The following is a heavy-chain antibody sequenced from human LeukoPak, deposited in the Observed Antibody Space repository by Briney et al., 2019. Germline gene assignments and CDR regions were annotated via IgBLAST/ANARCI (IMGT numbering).Heavy chain of an antibody. J-gene: IGHJ1*01. D-gene: IGHD5/OR15-5a*01. CDR1: GGSISSGSYY. V-gene: IGHV4-61*02. CDR2: LNTSGST. Sequence: SQTLSLTCTVSGGSISSGSYYWSWIRQPAGKGLEWIGRLNTSGSTNHNPSLESRVTISVDTSKNQFSLKLTSVTAADTAVYYCARDNARGGSFSDYLRYFQHWGQGTLVTVSS. CDR3: ARDNARGGSFSDYLRYFQH.